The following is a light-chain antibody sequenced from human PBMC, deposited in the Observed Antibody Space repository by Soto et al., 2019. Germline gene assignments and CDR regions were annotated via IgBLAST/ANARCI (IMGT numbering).Light chain of an antibody. J-gene: IGKJ1*01. V-gene: IGKV1-39*01. CDR1: QRISSY. CDR2: AAS. CDR3: QQSYSTRPT. Sequence: DIQMTQSPSSLSASVGDRVTITCRASQRISSYLNWYQQKPGKAPKLLIYAASSLQSGVPSRFSGSGSGTDFTLTISSLQPEDFATYYCQQSYSTRPTFGQGTKVEIK.